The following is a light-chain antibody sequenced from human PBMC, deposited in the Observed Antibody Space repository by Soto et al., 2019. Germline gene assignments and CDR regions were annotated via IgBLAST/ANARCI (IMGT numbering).Light chain of an antibody. CDR3: QQYGSPWT. V-gene: IGKV3-20*01. Sequence: EIVLTQSPGTLSLSPGERATLSCRASQSVSSSSLAWYQHSPCQAPRLLIYGASSRATGIPDRFSGSGSGTDFTLTISRLEPEDFAVYYCQQYGSPWTFGQGTKVDIK. CDR1: QSVSSSS. CDR2: GAS. J-gene: IGKJ1*01.